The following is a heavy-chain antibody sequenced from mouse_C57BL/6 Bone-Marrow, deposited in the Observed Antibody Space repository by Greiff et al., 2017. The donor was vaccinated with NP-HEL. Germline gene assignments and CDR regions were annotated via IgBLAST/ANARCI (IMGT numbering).Heavy chain of an antibody. CDR1: GFSLSTFGMG. D-gene: IGHD2-4*01. Sequence: QVTLKVCGPGILQPSQTLSLTCSFSGFSLSTFGMGVGWIRQPSGKGLEWLAHIWWDDDKYYNPALKSGPLISKDTSKNQVFLKIANVDTADTATYYCARIADYDYPYFDYWGQGTTLTVSS. J-gene: IGHJ2*01. CDR3: ARIADYDYPYFDY. CDR2: IWWDDDK. V-gene: IGHV8-8*01.